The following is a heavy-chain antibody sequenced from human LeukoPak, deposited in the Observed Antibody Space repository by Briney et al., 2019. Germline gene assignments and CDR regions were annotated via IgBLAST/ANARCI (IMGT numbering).Heavy chain of an antibody. CDR3: AKDRDYYYGMDV. D-gene: IGHD3-10*01. J-gene: IGHJ6*02. CDR2: IYSGGST. V-gene: IGHV3-53*01. CDR1: GFTVSSNY. Sequence: GGSLRLSCAASGFTVSSNYMSWVRQAPGKGLEWVSVIYSGGSTYYADSVKGRFTISRDNSKNTLYLQMNSLRAEDTAVYYCAKDRDYYYGMDVWGQGTTVTVSS.